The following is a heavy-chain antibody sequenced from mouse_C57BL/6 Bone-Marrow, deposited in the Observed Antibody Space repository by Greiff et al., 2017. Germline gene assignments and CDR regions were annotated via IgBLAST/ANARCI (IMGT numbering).Heavy chain of an antibody. Sequence: VQLQQSGPELVKPGASVKIPCKASGYTFTDYNMDWVKQSHGQSLEWIGDINPNNGGTIYNQKFKGKATLTVDKSSSTAYMELRSLTSEDTAVYYCARYAYDRVHAMDYWGQGTSVTVSS. CDR2: INPNNGGT. CDR1: GYTFTDYN. V-gene: IGHV1-18*01. J-gene: IGHJ4*01. D-gene: IGHD2-2*01. CDR3: ARYAYDRVHAMDY.